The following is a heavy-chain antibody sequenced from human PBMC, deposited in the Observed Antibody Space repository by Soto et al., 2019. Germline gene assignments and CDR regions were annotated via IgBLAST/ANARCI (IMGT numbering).Heavy chain of an antibody. D-gene: IGHD3-9*01. CDR2: IYYRGNA. J-gene: IGHJ4*02. CDR3: ARLEGLATISYYFDF. Sequence: ASETLSLTCSVSDDSINSDKYYWGWIRQPPGKGIEWIGSIYYRGNAYYNPSLQTRVTISLDKSKSQFSLKLNSVTAADSAVCFCARLEGLATISYYFDFWGPGALVTVSS. CDR1: DDSINSDKYY. V-gene: IGHV4-39*01.